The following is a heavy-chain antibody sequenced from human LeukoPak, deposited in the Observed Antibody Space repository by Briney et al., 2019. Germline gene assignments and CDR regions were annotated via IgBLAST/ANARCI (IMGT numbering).Heavy chain of an antibody. V-gene: IGHV1-18*04. CDR1: GYTFTGYY. CDR2: ISAYNGNT. D-gene: IGHD6-13*01. CDR3: AKSSSWYTRSPYYYYSYMDV. J-gene: IGHJ6*03. Sequence: ASVKVSCKASGYTFTGYYMHWVRQAPGQGLEWMGWISAYNGNTNYAQKLQGRVTMTTDTSTSTAYMELRSLRSDDTAVYYCAKSSSWYTRSPYYYYSYMDVWGKGTTVTVSS.